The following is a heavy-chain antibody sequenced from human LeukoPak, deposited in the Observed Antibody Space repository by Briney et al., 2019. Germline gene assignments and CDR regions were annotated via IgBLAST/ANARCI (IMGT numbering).Heavy chain of an antibody. CDR1: GFSLSTSGMC. Sequence: GSGPTLVNPTQTLTLTCTFSGFSLSTSGMCVSWIRQPPGKALEWLALIDWDDDKYYSTSLKTRLTISKDTSKNQVVLTMTNMDPVDTATYYCARANYYGSGEEDYYYYGMDVWGQGTTVTVSS. D-gene: IGHD3-10*01. V-gene: IGHV2-70*01. J-gene: IGHJ6*02. CDR3: ARANYYGSGEEDYYYYGMDV. CDR2: IDWDDDK.